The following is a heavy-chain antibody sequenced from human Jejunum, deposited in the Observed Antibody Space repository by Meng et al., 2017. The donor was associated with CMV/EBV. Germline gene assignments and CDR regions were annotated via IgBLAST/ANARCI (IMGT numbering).Heavy chain of an antibody. J-gene: IGHJ6*02. CDR3: ANFPSSAYYSEMDV. V-gene: IGHV3-30*02. CDR1: GFSVSSFG. Sequence: SGFSVSSFGMHWVRQAPGKGLEWVAFTRYDGQNKYYLDSVKGRFTISKDNSKNTLYLQMSSLRPEDTGIYYCANFPSSAYYSEMDVWGQGTTVTVSS. CDR2: TRYDGQNK.